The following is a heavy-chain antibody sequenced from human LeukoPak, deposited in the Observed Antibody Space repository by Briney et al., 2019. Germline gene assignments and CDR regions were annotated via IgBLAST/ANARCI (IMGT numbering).Heavy chain of an antibody. J-gene: IGHJ5*02. Sequence: GGSLRLSCAASGFTFSSYSMNWVRQAPGKGLEWVSYIRSSSSTTYYADSVKGRFTISRDDAKNSLYLQMNDQRAEDTAVYYCVRDYDSWGQGTLVSVSS. CDR2: IRSSSSTT. V-gene: IGHV3-48*01. CDR1: GFTFSSYS. D-gene: IGHD3-16*01. CDR3: VRDYDS.